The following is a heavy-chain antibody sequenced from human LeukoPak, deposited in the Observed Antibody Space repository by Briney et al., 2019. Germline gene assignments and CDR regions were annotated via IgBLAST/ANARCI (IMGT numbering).Heavy chain of an antibody. J-gene: IGHJ4*02. CDR2: IYISGST. D-gene: IGHD3-3*01. Sequence: SETLSLTCTVSGDSIRSGSYSWSWIRQPAGKGLGWIGRIYISGSTNYNPSLKSRVTISVDASKKQFSLKLSSVTAADTAVYYCARESVYDFWSGYHYFDYWGQGTLVTVSS. V-gene: IGHV4-61*02. CDR3: ARESVYDFWSGYHYFDY. CDR1: GDSIRSGSYS.